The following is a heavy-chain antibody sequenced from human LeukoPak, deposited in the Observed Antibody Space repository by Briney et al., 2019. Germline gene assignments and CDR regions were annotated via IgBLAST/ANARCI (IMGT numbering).Heavy chain of an antibody. CDR3: AKDCCSGSYSFFDY. Sequence: GGSLRLSCTASGFTFSSYGMPWVRQAPAKGMEWVAFIRSDGSNKYYADSVKGRSTISRDNSKISLYLQMNSLRAEDTAVYYCAKDCCSGSYSFFDYWGQGTLVTVSS. CDR2: IRSDGSNK. D-gene: IGHD1-26*01. J-gene: IGHJ4*02. V-gene: IGHV3-30*02. CDR1: GFTFSSYG.